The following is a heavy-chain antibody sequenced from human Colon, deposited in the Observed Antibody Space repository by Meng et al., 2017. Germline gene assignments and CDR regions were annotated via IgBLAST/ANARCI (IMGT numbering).Heavy chain of an antibody. D-gene: IGHD3-22*01. CDR3: ARDGASSSGYPLFV. CDR2: IIPILGIA. V-gene: IGHV1-69*08. Sequence: QVQLVQSGAEVKKPGSSVKVSCKASGGTFSSYTISWVRQAPGQGLEWMGRIIPILGIANYAQKFQGRVTITADKSTSTAYMELSSLRSEDTDVYYCARDGASSSGYPLFVWGQGTLVTVSS. J-gene: IGHJ4*02. CDR1: GGTFSSYT.